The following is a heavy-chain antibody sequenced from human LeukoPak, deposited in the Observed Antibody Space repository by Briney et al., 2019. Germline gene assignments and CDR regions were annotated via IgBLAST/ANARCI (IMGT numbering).Heavy chain of an antibody. CDR1: GFTFSDYY. J-gene: IGHJ6*02. V-gene: IGHV3-11*04. CDR2: ISSSGSTI. D-gene: IGHD2-2*01. CDR3: ARDRWGCSSTSCQTPYYYGMDV. Sequence: GGSLRLSCAASGFTFSDYYMSWIRQAPGKGLEWVSYISSSGSTIYYADSVKGRFTISRDNAKNSLYLQMNSLRAEDTAVYYCARDRWGCSSTSCQTPYYYGMDVWGQGTTVTVSS.